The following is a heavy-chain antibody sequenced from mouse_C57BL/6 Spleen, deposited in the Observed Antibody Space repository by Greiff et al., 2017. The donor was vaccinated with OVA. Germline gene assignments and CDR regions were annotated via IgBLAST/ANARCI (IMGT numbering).Heavy chain of an antibody. Sequence: QVQLKQPGAELVMPGASVTLSCKASGYTFTSYWMHWVKQRPGQGLEWIGEIDPSDSYTNYNQKFKGQSTLTVDKSSSTAYMQLSSLTSEDSAVYYCARAFITQGYFDVWGTGTTVTVSS. V-gene: IGHV1-69*01. J-gene: IGHJ1*03. CDR1: GYTFTSYW. CDR3: ARAFITQGYFDV. CDR2: IDPSDSYT. D-gene: IGHD1-1*01.